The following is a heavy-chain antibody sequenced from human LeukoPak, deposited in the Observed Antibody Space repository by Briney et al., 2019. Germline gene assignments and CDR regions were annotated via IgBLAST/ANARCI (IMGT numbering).Heavy chain of an antibody. CDR3: ARSGGSGFQLDS. D-gene: IGHD1-26*01. J-gene: IGHJ4*02. CDR1: GGSIGSYY. CDR2: SYTTGRT. Sequence: PSETLSLTCTVSGGSIGSYYWSWVRQPAGKGLEWIGRSYTTGRTIYTPSLQSRVTMSLDTSKNHLSLNLSSVTAADTAVYYCARSGGSGFQLDSWGQGTLVTVSS. V-gene: IGHV4-4*07.